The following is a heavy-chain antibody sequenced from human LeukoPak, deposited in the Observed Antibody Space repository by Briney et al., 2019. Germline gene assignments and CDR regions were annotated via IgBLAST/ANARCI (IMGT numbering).Heavy chain of an antibody. V-gene: IGHV3-7*04. CDR3: AREGAYGDSYDY. CDR2: IKQDGSEK. Sequence: GGTLRLSCAASGFTFSRYWMSWVRQAPGKGLEWVANIKQDGSEKYYVDSVEGRFTISRDNAKNSLYLQMNSLRAEDTAVYYCAREGAYGDSYDYWGQGTLVTVSS. CDR1: GFTFSRYW. J-gene: IGHJ4*02. D-gene: IGHD4-17*01.